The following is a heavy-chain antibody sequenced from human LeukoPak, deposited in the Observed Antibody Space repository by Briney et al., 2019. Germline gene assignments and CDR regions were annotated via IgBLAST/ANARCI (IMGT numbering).Heavy chain of an antibody. J-gene: IGHJ5*02. V-gene: IGHV3-13*01. D-gene: IGHD3-10*01. CDR3: ARGGAGGITMVRGISDWFDP. CDR2: IGTAGDT. Sequence: GGSLRLSCAASEFSVGSNYMTWVRQATGKGLEWVSAIGTAGDTYYPGSVKGRFTISRENAKNSLYLQMNSLRAGDTAVYYCARGGAGGITMVRGISDWFDPWGQGTLVTVSS. CDR1: EFSVGSNY.